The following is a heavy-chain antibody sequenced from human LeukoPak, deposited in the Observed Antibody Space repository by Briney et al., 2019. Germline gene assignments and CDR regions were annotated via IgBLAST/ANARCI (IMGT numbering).Heavy chain of an antibody. CDR2: IYYRGST. J-gene: IGHJ6*03. CDR3: ARGYYGSGSHCCHMDV. CDR1: GASISRYY. D-gene: IGHD3-10*01. V-gene: IGHV4-59*12. Sequence: KPSETLSLTCTVSGASISRYYWSWIRQPPGKGLEWIGHIYYRGSTNYNPSLKSRVTISVDTSKNQFSLKLSSVTAADTAVYYCARGYYGSGSHCCHMDVWGKGTTITVS.